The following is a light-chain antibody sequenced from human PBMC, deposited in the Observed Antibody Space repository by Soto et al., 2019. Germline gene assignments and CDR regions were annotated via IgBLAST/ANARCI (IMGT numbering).Light chain of an antibody. CDR3: SSYTSSSTLV. V-gene: IGLV2-14*01. CDR1: SSDVGGYNY. J-gene: IGLJ2*01. CDR2: DVS. Sequence: QSALTQPASVSGSPGQSITISCTGTSSDVGGYNYVSWYQQHPGKAPKLIISDVSNRPSGVSYRFSGSKSGNTASLTISGLQAEDEADYYCSSYTSSSTLVFGGGTQLTVL.